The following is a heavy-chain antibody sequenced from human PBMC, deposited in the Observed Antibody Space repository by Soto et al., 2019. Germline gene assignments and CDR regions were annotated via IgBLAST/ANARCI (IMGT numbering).Heavy chain of an antibody. Sequence: SETLSLTCTVSGGSISSYYCSWIRQPPGKGLEWIGYIYYSGITNYNPSLKSRATISVDTSKNQFSLKLSSVTAADTAVYYCARQYDFWRGYYDGWFDPLGQGTLLTVSS. D-gene: IGHD3-3*01. CDR2: IYYSGIT. CDR1: GGSISSYY. CDR3: ARQYDFWRGYYDGWFDP. V-gene: IGHV4-59*01. J-gene: IGHJ5*02.